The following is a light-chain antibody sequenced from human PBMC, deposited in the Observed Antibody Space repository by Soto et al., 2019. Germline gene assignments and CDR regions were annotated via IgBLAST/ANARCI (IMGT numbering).Light chain of an antibody. Sequence: EIVITQSPATLSVSPGERATLSCRASQSVIILLAWYQHKPGQAPRLLIYDASNMATGIPARFSGSGSGTDFTLTISRLEPEDFAVYYCQQYGRSPLPFGQGTRPAI. V-gene: IGKV3-20*01. CDR3: QQYGRSPLP. J-gene: IGKJ5*01. CDR2: DAS. CDR1: QSVIIL.